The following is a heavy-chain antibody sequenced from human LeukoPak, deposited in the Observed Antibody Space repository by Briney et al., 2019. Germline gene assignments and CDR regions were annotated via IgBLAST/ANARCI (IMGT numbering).Heavy chain of an antibody. CDR1: GYTFTGRY. CDR3: ATNPNSYGPDY. Sequence: ASVKVSCKASGYTFTGRYMHWVRQAPGQGLEWMGRIDPNSGVTNLAQKFQGRVTMTRGTSVSTAYMELSGLGSDDTAVYYCATNPNSYGPDYWGQGTLVTVSS. D-gene: IGHD5-18*01. J-gene: IGHJ4*02. V-gene: IGHV1-2*06. CDR2: IDPNSGVT.